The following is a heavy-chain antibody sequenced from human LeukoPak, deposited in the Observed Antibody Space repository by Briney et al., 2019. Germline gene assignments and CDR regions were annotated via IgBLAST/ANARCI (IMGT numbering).Heavy chain of an antibody. Sequence: ASVKVSCKVSGYTFTIYDINWVRQATGQGLEWMGWMNPNSGNTGYAQKFQGRVTMTRNIAISTAYMELSSLRSEDTDVYYCAVTRGYSGYDFRFNYWGQGTLVTVSS. V-gene: IGHV1-8*01. CDR3: AVTRGYSGYDFRFNY. D-gene: IGHD5-12*01. J-gene: IGHJ4*02. CDR2: MNPNSGNT. CDR1: GYTFTIYD.